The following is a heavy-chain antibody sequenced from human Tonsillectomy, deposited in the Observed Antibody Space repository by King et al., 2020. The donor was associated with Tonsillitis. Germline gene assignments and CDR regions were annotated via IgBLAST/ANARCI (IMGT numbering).Heavy chain of an antibody. CDR1: GASISSGGYS. V-gene: IGHV4-30-2*01. D-gene: IGHD5-12*01. Sequence: LQLQESGSGLVKPSQTLSLTCAVSGASISSGGYSWSWVRQPPGKGLEWIGYIYHSGDTYYNPSLKSRVTLSLDRSKNQFSLRLTPVTAADTAVYYCARDLYSGYDFNYWGQGTLVTVSS. CDR2: IYHSGDT. CDR3: ARDLYSGYDFNY. J-gene: IGHJ4*02.